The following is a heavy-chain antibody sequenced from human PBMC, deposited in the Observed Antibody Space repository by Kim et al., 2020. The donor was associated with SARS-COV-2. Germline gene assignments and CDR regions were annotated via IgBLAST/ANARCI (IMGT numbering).Heavy chain of an antibody. V-gene: IGHV4-34*01. Sequence: SETLSLTCAVYGGSFSGYYWSWIRQPPGKGLEWIGEINHSGSTNYNPSLKSRVTISVDTSKNQFSLKLSSVTAADTAVYYCARTSYSSSWYDDYYYYMDV. CDR1: GGSFSGYY. CDR2: INHSGST. CDR3: ARTSYSSSWYDDYYYYMDV. D-gene: IGHD6-13*01. J-gene: IGHJ6*03.